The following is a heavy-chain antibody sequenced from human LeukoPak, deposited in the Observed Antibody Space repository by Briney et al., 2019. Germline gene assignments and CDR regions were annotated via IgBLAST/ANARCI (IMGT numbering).Heavy chain of an antibody. V-gene: IGHV3-53*01. J-gene: IGHJ4*02. CDR2: VYSGGNT. D-gene: IGHD6-19*01. CDR3: ARDSIAVAGRDY. CDR1: GFTVSSNY. Sequence: GGSLRLSCAASGFTVSSNYMSWVRQTPGKRLEWVSVVYSGGNTYYADSVKGRFTISRDNSKNTLYLQMNSLRAEDTAVYYCARDSIAVAGRDYWGQGTLVTVSS.